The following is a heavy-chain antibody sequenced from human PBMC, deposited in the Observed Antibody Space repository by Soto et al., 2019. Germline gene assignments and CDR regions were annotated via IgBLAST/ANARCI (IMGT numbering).Heavy chain of an antibody. CDR3: ARGLPAAVYYYYYAMDV. J-gene: IGHJ6*02. CDR2: INPSDGGT. D-gene: IGHD2-2*01. Sequence: GASVKVSCKASGYTFTNYFMHWVRQAPGQGLEWMGIINPSDGGTTYAQKFHGRVSMTGDTSTGTVYVDLSSLRSEDTAVYYCARGLPAAVYYYYYAMDVWGQGTTVTVSS. CDR1: GYTFTNYF. V-gene: IGHV1-46*01.